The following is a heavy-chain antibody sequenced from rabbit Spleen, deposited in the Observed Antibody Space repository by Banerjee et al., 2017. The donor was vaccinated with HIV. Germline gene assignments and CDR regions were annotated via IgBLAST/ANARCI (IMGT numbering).Heavy chain of an antibody. CDR3: VRDRANIGGDYGPYYFDL. Sequence: QEQLVESGGGLVQPGGSLKLSCKASGFDFSGYGVSWVRQAPGKGLEWIGYIEPIFGNAYYASWVNGRFTISSHNAQNTLYLQLNSLAAADTATYFCVRDRANIGGDYGPYYFDLWGQGTLVTVS. CDR1: GFDFSGYG. V-gene: IGHV1S47*01. J-gene: IGHJ4*01. D-gene: IGHD2-1*01. CDR2: IEPIFGNA.